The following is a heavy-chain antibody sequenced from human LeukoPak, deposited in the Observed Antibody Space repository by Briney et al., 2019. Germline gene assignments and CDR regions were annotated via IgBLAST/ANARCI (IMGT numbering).Heavy chain of an antibody. CDR2: IKHDGSEK. J-gene: IGHJ4*02. Sequence: GGSLRLSCAASGFTFSSYWMSWVRQAPGKGLEWVANIKHDGSEKYYVASVKGRFSISRDNAKNSLYLQMNSLRAEDTAVYYCARLLAYGSGGEAFDYWGQGTLVTVSS. V-gene: IGHV3-7*01. CDR1: GFTFSSYW. CDR3: ARLLAYGSGGEAFDY. D-gene: IGHD3-10*01.